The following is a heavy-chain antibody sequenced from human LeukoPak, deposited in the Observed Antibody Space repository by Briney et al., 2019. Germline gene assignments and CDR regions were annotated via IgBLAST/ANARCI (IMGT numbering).Heavy chain of an antibody. J-gene: IGHJ4*02. CDR2: IYYSGST. CDR1: GGSISSGGYY. Sequence: SETLSLTCTVSGGSISSGGYYWSWIRQHPGKGLEWIGYIYYSGSTYYNPSLKRRVTISVDTSKNQFSLKLSSVTAADTAVYYCASSAYYDILTGLYYFDYWGQGTLVTVSS. CDR3: ASSAYYDILTGLYYFDY. V-gene: IGHV4-31*03. D-gene: IGHD3-9*01.